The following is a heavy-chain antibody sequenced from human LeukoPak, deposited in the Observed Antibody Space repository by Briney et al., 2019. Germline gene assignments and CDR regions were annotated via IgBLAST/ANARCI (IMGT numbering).Heavy chain of an antibody. D-gene: IGHD3-22*01. CDR2: IYTSGST. V-gene: IGHV4-4*07. Sequence: SETLSLTCTVSGGSISSYYWSWIRQPAGKGLEWIGRIYTSGSTNYNPSLKRRVTTSVDTSKNPFSLKLSSVTAAATAVYYCARGGYYYDSSGYPFDYCGQGTLVTVSS. CDR3: ARGGYYYDSSGYPFDY. J-gene: IGHJ4*02. CDR1: GGSISSYY.